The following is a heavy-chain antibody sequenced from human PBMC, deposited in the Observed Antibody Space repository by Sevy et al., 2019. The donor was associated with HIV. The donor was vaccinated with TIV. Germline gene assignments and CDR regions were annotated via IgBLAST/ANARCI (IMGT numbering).Heavy chain of an antibody. D-gene: IGHD3-3*01. CDR2: ISSSSSYI. J-gene: IGHJ6*02. V-gene: IGHV3-21*01. CDR3: ARDQYLRYGMDV. CDR1: GFTFSSYS. Sequence: GGSLRLSCAASGFTFSSYSMNWVRQAPGKGLEWVSSISSSSSYIYYADSVKGRFTISRDNAKNSLYLQMNSLRAEDTAVYYCARDQYLRYGMDVWGQGTTVTVSS.